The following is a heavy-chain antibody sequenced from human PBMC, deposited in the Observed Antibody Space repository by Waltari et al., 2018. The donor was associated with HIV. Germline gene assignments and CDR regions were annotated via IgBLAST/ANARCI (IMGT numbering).Heavy chain of an antibody. V-gene: IGHV3-21*01. CDR2: IASSSSSYI. Sequence: EVQLVESGGGWVKPGGSLRLSGAASGFTCGGFFMKWVRQAPGRGLEWVSAIASSSSSYIYYAESVRGRFTISRDNAKNSLYLQMSSLRAEDTAVYYCAREMATVYVDYWGQGTLVTVSP. J-gene: IGHJ4*02. CDR1: GFTCGGFF. CDR3: AREMATVYVDY. D-gene: IGHD5-12*01.